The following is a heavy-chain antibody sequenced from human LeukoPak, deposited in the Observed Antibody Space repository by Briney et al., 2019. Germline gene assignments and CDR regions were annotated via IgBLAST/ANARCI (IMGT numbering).Heavy chain of an antibody. D-gene: IGHD6-19*01. CDR2: ISYDGSNK. V-gene: IGHV3-30*18. CDR1: GFTFSSYG. CDR3: AKDWGKQWLALHYFDY. J-gene: IGHJ4*02. Sequence: PGGSLRLSCAASGFTFSSYGMHWVRQAPGKGLEWVAVISYDGSNKYYADSVKGRFTISRDNSKNTLYLQMNSLRAEDTAVYYCAKDWGKQWLALHYFDYWGQGTVVTVSS.